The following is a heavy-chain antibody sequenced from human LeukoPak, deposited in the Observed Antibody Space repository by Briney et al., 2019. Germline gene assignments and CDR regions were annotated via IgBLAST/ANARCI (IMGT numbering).Heavy chain of an antibody. V-gene: IGHV4-59*01. CDR1: GGSISSYY. Sequence: SSETLSLTCTVSGGSISSYYWSWIRQPPGKGLEWIGYIYYSGTTNYNPSLKSRVTISVDTSKNQFSLKLSSVTAADTAVYYCARDETDSSSWSDWGQGTLVTVSS. CDR3: ARDETDSSSWSD. CDR2: IYYSGTT. J-gene: IGHJ4*02. D-gene: IGHD6-13*01.